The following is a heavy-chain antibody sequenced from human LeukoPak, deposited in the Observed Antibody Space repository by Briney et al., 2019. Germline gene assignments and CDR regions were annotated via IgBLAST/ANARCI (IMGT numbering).Heavy chain of an antibody. D-gene: IGHD4-17*01. CDR3: ARSRAGSTVTPDWFDP. V-gene: IGHV4-4*07. CDR2: IYTSGST. J-gene: IGHJ5*02. Sequence: PSETLSLTCTVSGGSISSYYWSWIRQPAGKGLEWIGRIYTSGSTNYNPSLKSRVTISVDTSKNQFSLKLSSVTAADTAVYYCARSRAGSTVTPDWFDPWGQGTLVTVSS. CDR1: GGSISSYY.